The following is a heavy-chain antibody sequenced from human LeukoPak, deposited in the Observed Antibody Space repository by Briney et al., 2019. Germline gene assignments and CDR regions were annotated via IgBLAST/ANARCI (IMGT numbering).Heavy chain of an antibody. J-gene: IGHJ4*02. Sequence: GGSLRLSCAASGFTFSNYSMNWVRQAPGKGLEWVSSISSSSTYIYYADSVRGRFTISRDNAKNSLYLQMNNLRAEDTAVYYCASSPGGYSGSLYSFDYWGQGTLVTVSS. CDR2: ISSSSTYI. V-gene: IGHV3-21*01. CDR1: GFTFSNYS. CDR3: ASSPGGYSGSLYSFDY. D-gene: IGHD1-26*01.